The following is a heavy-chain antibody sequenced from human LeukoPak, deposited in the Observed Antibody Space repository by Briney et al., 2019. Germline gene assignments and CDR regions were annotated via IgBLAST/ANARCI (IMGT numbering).Heavy chain of an antibody. CDR3: ARDGPPYGDYFDY. D-gene: IGHD4-17*01. CDR2: ISYDGSNK. CDR1: GFTFSSYG. J-gene: IGHJ4*02. V-gene: IGHV3-30*03. Sequence: GRSLRLSCAASGFTFSSYGMHWVRQAPGKGLEWVAVISYDGSNKYYADSVKGRFTISRDNAKNSLYLQMNSLRAEDTAVYYCARDGPPYGDYFDYWGQGTLVTVSS.